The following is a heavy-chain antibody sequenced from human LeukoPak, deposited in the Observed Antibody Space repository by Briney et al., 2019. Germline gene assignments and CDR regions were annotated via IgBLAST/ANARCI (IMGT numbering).Heavy chain of an antibody. CDR1: GFTFSSYS. Sequence: GGSLRLSCAASGFTFSSYSMNWVRQAPGKGLEWVSSISSSSSYIYYADSVKGRFTISRDNAKNSLYLQMNSLRAEDTAVYYCARAYPSAYCSSTSCDQYYFDYWGQGTLVTVSS. J-gene: IGHJ4*02. D-gene: IGHD2-2*01. CDR2: ISSSSSYI. CDR3: ARAYPSAYCSSTSCDQYYFDY. V-gene: IGHV3-21*01.